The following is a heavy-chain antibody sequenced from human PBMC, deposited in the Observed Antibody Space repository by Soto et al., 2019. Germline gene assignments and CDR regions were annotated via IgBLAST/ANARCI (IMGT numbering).Heavy chain of an antibody. J-gene: IGHJ4*02. CDR3: ALTVLRYFDWYGMFDY. Sequence: VQLVQSGAEVKKPGSSVKVSCKASGGTFSSYAISWVRQAPGQGLEWMGGIIPIFGTANYAQKFQGRVTITADESTSTAYMELSSLRSEDTAVYYCALTVLRYFDWYGMFDYWGQGTLVTVSS. V-gene: IGHV1-69*01. D-gene: IGHD3-9*01. CDR2: IIPIFGTA. CDR1: GGTFSSYA.